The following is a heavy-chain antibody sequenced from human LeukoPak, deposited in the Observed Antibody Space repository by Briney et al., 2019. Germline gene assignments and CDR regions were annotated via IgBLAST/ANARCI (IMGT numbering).Heavy chain of an antibody. V-gene: IGHV3-30*18. Sequence: GGSLRLSCAASGFTFSSYGMHWVRQAPGKGLEWVAVISCDRSNKYYPDSVKGRFTISRDNSKKTLYLQMNSLRAEDTAVYYCAKRTHRGYSYGYGPDYWGQGTLVTVSS. CDR3: AKRTHRGYSYGYGPDY. CDR2: ISCDRSNK. CDR1: GFTFSSYG. D-gene: IGHD5-18*01. J-gene: IGHJ4*02.